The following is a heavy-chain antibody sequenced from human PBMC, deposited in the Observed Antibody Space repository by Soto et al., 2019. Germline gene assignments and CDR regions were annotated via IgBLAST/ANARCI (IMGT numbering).Heavy chain of an antibody. CDR3: TTHSSAYYFEY. Sequence: EVQLVESGGGLVKPGGSLRLSCAASGFTFSNAWMSWVRQAPGKGLEWFGRIKSKTNGGTTDYAAPVKGRFTISRDDSDNTLYLQMNSLKTEDTAVYYCTTHSSAYYFEYWGQGTLVTVSS. V-gene: IGHV3-15*01. CDR2: IKSKTNGGTT. CDR1: GFTFSNAW. J-gene: IGHJ4*02.